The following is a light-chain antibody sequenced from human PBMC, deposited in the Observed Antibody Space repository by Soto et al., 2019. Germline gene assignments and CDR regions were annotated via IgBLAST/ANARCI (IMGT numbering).Light chain of an antibody. J-gene: IGKJ2*01. CDR3: QQSYSTPYT. CDR1: RSISSY. CDR2: AAA. V-gene: IGKV1-39*01. Sequence: DIQMTQSPSSLAASVGDRVSITCRASRSISSYLNWYQQKSGKAPKLLIYAAASLQSGVPSRFSGSGSGTRFTLTVSSLQPEDFATYYCQQSYSTPYTFGQGTMLEIK.